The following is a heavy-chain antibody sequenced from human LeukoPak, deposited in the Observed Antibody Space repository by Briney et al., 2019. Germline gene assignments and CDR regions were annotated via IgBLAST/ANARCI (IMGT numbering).Heavy chain of an antibody. Sequence: SETLSLTCAVSGFSINSGYYWGWIRPPPGRGLGWIGSIYHSGSTYYNPPHRSLVTSSVDTSKNQSPLKLSPVTAADTGVYYCARAASIAVASPGTFDYWGQGTLVTVSS. CDR1: GFSINSGYY. V-gene: IGHV4-38-2*01. J-gene: IGHJ4*02. CDR3: ARAASIAVASPGTFDY. CDR2: IYHSGST. D-gene: IGHD6-19*01.